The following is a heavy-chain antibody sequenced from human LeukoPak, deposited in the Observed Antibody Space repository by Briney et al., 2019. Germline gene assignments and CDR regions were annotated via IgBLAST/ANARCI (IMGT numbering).Heavy chain of an antibody. Sequence: GESLRLSCVASGFTFDDFGMSRVRQTPGKGLEWVSSINWNGGSTAYADSVKGRFTISRDNTKNSLYLQMNSLGGEDTAFYFCAGSSYSDAFDIWGQGTMVTVSS. CDR3: AGSSYSDAFDI. CDR2: INWNGGST. J-gene: IGHJ3*02. D-gene: IGHD2-15*01. CDR1: GFTFDDFG. V-gene: IGHV3-20*04.